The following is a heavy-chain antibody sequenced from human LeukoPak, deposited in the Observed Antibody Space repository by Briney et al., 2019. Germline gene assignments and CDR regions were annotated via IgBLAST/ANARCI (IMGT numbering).Heavy chain of an antibody. V-gene: IGHV3-30*18. CDR3: AKDLSGYDTYGFDY. CDR2: ISYDGSNK. Sequence: GGSLRLSCAASGFTFSSYGMHWVRQAPGKGLEWMAVISYDGSNKYYADSVKGRFTISRDNSKNTLYLQMNSLRAEDTAVYYCAKDLSGYDTYGFDYWGQGTLVTVSS. D-gene: IGHD5-12*01. CDR1: GFTFSSYG. J-gene: IGHJ4*02.